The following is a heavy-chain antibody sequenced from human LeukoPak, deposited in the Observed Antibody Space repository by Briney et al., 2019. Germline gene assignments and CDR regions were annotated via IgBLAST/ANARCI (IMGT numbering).Heavy chain of an antibody. CDR2: FGITSTI. J-gene: IGHJ4*02. CDR3: VRLRRNSDTSGFYYYYDF. D-gene: IGHD3-22*01. V-gene: IGHV3-48*03. Sequence: GGSLRLSCTASGFTLSSYDMNWVRQAPGEGLKWVGYFGITSTIYYADSVMGRCRISRDDARASLYLQMNSLSAEDTAVYYCVRLRRNSDTSGFYYYYDFWGQGTLVTVSS. CDR1: GFTLSSYD.